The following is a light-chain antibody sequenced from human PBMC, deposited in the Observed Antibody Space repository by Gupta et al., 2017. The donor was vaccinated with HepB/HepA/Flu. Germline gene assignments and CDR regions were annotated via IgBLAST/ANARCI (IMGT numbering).Light chain of an antibody. J-gene: IGKJ1*01. CDR1: QAIRND. CDR3: QQYDTYPWT. Sequence: DIQMTQSPSSLSASLGDRVTLTCRASQAIRNDLAWYQQKPGEAPKCLIYGASSLQSGVPSRFSGRRSGTDFTLAISSLQPADVATYYCQQYDTYPWTFGRGTKVEIK. V-gene: IGKV1-17*01. CDR2: GAS.